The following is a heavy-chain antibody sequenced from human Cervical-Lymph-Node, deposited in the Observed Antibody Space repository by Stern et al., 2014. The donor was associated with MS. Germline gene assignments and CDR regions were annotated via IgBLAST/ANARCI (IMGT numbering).Heavy chain of an antibody. Sequence: QMQLVQSGTEVKKPGASLTVSCKASGYTFTSYGISWVRQAPGQGLEWVGWVSTDSGTTRYAQNLRVRITVTRDTSTGTMYMELRTLQSEDTAVYYCARDKMHDFDYWGQGTQVSVSS. J-gene: IGHJ4*02. D-gene: IGHD3-16*01. CDR2: VSTDSGTT. CDR1: GYTFTSYG. CDR3: ARDKMHDFDY. V-gene: IGHV1-18*01.